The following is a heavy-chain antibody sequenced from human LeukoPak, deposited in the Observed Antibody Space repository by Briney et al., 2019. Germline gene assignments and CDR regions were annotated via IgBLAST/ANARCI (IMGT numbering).Heavy chain of an antibody. D-gene: IGHD3-3*01. J-gene: IGHJ4*02. CDR3: AKDQEIFGMVAIDY. Sequence: GGSLRLSCAASGFTFSNYGMHWVRQAPGKGLEWLTLIRHEGSNKYYADSVKGRFTISRDNSKNTLFLQMNCLRAEDTAVYYCAKDQEIFGMVAIDYWGQGTLVTVSS. CDR2: IRHEGSNK. V-gene: IGHV3-30*02. CDR1: GFTFSNYG.